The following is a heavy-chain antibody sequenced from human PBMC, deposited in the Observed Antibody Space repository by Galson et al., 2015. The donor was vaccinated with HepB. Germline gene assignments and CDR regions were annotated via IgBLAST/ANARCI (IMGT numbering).Heavy chain of an antibody. J-gene: IGHJ5*02. Sequence: SLRLSCAASGFTFSNAWMNWVRQAPGKGLEWVGRIKSKTDGGTTDYAAPVKGRFSISRDDSKNTLYLQMNSLKNEDTAVYYCTTDLRWDSSSWYLGGNNCFDRWGQRTPVTAAS. CDR2: IKSKTDGGTT. D-gene: IGHD6-13*01. CDR3: TTDLRWDSSSWYLGGNNCFDR. V-gene: IGHV3-15*07. CDR1: GFTFSNAW.